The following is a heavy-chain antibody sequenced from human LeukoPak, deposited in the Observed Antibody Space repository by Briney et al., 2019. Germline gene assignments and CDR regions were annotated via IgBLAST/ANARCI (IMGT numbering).Heavy chain of an antibody. J-gene: IGHJ6*03. D-gene: IGHD1-26*01. V-gene: IGHV4-39*06. Sequence: PSETLSLTCTVSGDSVRSSSYNWGWIRQPPGKGLEWIGSIHYTGTPYYNPSLKSRVTISIDTSKNYFPLRLSSVTAADTALYYCARTGGSFYFYYYMDVWGKGTTVTVSS. CDR1: GDSVRSSSYN. CDR2: IHYTGTP. CDR3: ARTGGSFYFYYYMDV.